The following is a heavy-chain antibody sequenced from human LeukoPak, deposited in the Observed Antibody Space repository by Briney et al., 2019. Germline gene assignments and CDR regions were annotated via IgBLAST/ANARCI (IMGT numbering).Heavy chain of an antibody. Sequence: ASVKVSCKASGYTFTSYDINWVRQATGQGLEWVGWMNPNRGNTGSAQKFQGRVTTTRDTSISTAYMELSSLRSEDTAIYYCATAAGDLDYWGQRTLGAVSS. CDR1: GYTFTSYD. J-gene: IGHJ4*02. CDR3: ATAAGDLDY. V-gene: IGHV1-8*01. CDR2: MNPNRGNT.